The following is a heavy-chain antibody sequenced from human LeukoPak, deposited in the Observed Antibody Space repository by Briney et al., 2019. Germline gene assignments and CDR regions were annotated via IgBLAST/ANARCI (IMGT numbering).Heavy chain of an antibody. CDR3: ARDPYYDFWSGYYYYYYGMDV. CDR2: INHSGST. Sequence: SETLSLTCAVYGGSFSGYYWSWISQPPGKGLEWIGEINHSGSTNYNPSLKSRVTISVDTSKNQFSLKLSAVTAADTAVYYCARDPYYDFWSGYYYYYYGMDVWGQGTTVTVSS. D-gene: IGHD3-3*01. CDR1: GGSFSGYY. J-gene: IGHJ6*02. V-gene: IGHV4-34*01.